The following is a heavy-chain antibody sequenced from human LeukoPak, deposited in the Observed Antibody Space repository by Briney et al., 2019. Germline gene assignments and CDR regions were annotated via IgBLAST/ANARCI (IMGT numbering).Heavy chain of an antibody. V-gene: IGHV4-39*02. Sequence: SETLSLTCTVSGDSISRSTYYWAWIRQPPGKGLGWIGSVYYGRSPYFNPSLESRATISVDTSKNHFSLKMSSVTAADTAVYYCARSSGTGTFSYWGQGTLVTVSS. CDR1: GDSISRSTYY. CDR2: VYYGRSP. CDR3: ARSSGTGTFSY. D-gene: IGHD6-25*01. J-gene: IGHJ4*02.